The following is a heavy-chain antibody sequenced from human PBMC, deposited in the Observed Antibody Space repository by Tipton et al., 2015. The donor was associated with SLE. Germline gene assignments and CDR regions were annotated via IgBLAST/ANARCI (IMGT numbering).Heavy chain of an antibody. CDR2: IFYSGST. D-gene: IGHD2-2*01. V-gene: IGHV4-59*01. J-gene: IGHJ4*02. Sequence: TLSPTCTVSGRSISPYYWSWIRQPPGKGLEWIGEIFYSGSTNYNPSLQSRITMSVDTSKNQFSLKLNSVTAADTTVYYCVGDSRNLDYWGQGTLVTVSS. CDR3: VGDSRNLDY. CDR1: GRSISPYY.